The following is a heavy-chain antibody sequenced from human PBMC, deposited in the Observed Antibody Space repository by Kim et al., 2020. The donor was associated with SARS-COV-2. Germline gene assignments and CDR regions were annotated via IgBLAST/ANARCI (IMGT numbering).Heavy chain of an antibody. V-gene: IGHV3-9*01. D-gene: IGHD1-26*01. CDR2: ISWNSGSI. CDR1: GFTFDDYA. CDR3: AKVVGATRGPFDY. Sequence: GGSLRLSCAASGFTFDDYAMHWVRQAPGKGLEWVSGISWNSGSIGYADSVKGRFTISRDNAKNSLYLQMNSLRAEDTALYYCAKVVGATRGPFDYWGQGTLVTVSS. J-gene: IGHJ4*02.